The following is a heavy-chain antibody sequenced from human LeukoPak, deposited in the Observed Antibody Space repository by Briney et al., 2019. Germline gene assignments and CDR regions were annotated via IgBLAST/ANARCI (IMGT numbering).Heavy chain of an antibody. J-gene: IGHJ4*02. CDR1: GGSINNSH. D-gene: IGHD1-14*01. V-gene: IGHV4-59*12. CDR2: FFYSGTT. Sequence: SETLSLTCIVSGGSINNSHWSWIRQPPEKGLEWIGSFFYSGTTNYNPSLKSRVTMSVDTSKNQFSLKLSSVTAADTAVYYCAREIGVLPSGGFDYWGQGTLVTVSS. CDR3: AREIGVLPSGGFDY.